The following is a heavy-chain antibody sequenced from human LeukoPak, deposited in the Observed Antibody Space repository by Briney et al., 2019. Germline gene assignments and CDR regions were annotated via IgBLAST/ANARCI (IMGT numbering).Heavy chain of an antibody. CDR2: ISSSGSTI. V-gene: IGHV3-11*01. CDR3: ARDRVVVTAIYYYYYGMDV. CDR1: GFTFSDYY. D-gene: IGHD2-21*02. J-gene: IGHJ6*02. Sequence: GRSLRLSCAASGFTFSDYYMSWIRQAPGKGLEWVSYISSSGSTIYYADSVKGRFTISRDNAKNSLYLQMNSLRAEDTAVYYCARDRVVVTAIYYYYYGMDVWGQGTTVTVSS.